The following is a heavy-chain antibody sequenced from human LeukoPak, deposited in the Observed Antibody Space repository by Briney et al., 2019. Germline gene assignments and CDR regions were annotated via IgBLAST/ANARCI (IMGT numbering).Heavy chain of an antibody. J-gene: IGHJ4*02. CDR3: AKDFIAVPGY. CDR2: ISYDGSNK. Sequence: PGRSLRLSCAASGFTFSSYGMHWVRQAPGKGLEWVAVISYDGSNKYYADSVKGRFTISRDNSKNTLYLQMNSLRAEDTAVYYCAKDFIAVPGYLGQGTLVTVSS. D-gene: IGHD6-19*01. CDR1: GFTFSSYG. V-gene: IGHV3-30*18.